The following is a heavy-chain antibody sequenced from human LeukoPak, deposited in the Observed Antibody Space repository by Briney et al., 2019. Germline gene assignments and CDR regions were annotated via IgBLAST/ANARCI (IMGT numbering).Heavy chain of an antibody. Sequence: GESLKISCKGSGYSFTSYWIGWVRQMPGKGLEWMGIIYPGDSDTRYSPSFQGQVTISADKSISTAYLQWSSLKASDTAMYYCARRHYDFWSGSYPTFDYWGQGTLVTVSS. CDR2: IYPGDSDT. CDR3: ARRHYDFWSGSYPTFDY. CDR1: GYSFTSYW. D-gene: IGHD3-3*01. J-gene: IGHJ4*02. V-gene: IGHV5-51*01.